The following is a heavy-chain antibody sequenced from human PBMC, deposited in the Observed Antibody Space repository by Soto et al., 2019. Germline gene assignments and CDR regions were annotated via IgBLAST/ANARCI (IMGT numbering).Heavy chain of an antibody. CDR1: GFTLGRYG. D-gene: IGHD3-10*01. CDR3: ARGWLGELLFDD. V-gene: IGHV3-23*01. J-gene: IGHJ4*02. Sequence: GSLRLSCAASGFTLGRYGMSWVRQAPGKGLEWVSGITNSGATTSYADSVKGRFTISRDNSKNSLYLQMISLRTEDTAVYYCARGWLGELLFDDWGQGTLVTVSS. CDR2: ITNSGATT.